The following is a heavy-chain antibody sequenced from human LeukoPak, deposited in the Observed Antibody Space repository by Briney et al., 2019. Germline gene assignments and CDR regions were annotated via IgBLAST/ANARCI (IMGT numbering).Heavy chain of an antibody. Sequence: SSETLSLTCTVSGVSNTGNDQFWSWIRQPPGKGLEWIGYIDYSGTTYYNPSLKGRVNMSRDTSKNQFSLNLNSVTAADTAFYYCGGGLGYCSSTRCPPDSWGQGTLVTVSS. CDR3: GGGLGYCSSTRCPPDS. J-gene: IGHJ5*01. D-gene: IGHD2-2*01. CDR2: IDYSGTT. V-gene: IGHV4-30-4*01. CDR1: GVSNTGNDQF.